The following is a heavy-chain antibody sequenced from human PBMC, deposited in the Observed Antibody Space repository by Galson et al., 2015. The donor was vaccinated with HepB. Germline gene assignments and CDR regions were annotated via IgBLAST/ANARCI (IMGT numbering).Heavy chain of an antibody. D-gene: IGHD1-26*01. Sequence: SLRLSCAASGFTFSSYSMNWVRQAPGKGLEWVSYISSSSSTIYYADSVKGRFTISRDNAKNSLYLQMNSLRDGDTAVYYCARPGLIVGAPYYFDYWGQGTLVTVSS. CDR1: GFTFSSYS. J-gene: IGHJ4*02. CDR3: ARPGLIVGAPYYFDY. CDR2: ISSSSSTI. V-gene: IGHV3-48*02.